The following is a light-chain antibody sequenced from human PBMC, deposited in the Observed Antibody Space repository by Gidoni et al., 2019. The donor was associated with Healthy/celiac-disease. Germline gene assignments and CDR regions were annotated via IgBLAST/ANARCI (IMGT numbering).Light chain of an antibody. J-gene: IGKJ2*01. CDR2: GAS. CDR1: QRVSSSY. CDR3: QQYGSSPYT. V-gene: IGKV3-20*01. Sequence: EIVLTQSPGTLSLSPGERATLSCRASQRVSSSYLAWYQQKPGQAPRLLIYGASSRATGIPDRFSGSGAGTDFTLTISRLEPEDFAVYYCQQYGSSPYTFXXXTKLEIK.